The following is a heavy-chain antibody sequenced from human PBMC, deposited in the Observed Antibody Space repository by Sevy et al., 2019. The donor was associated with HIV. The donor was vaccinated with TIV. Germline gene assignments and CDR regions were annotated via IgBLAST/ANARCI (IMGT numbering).Heavy chain of an antibody. CDR1: GFTFSSYG. Sequence: GESLKISCAASGFTFSSYGMHWVRQAPGKGLEWVAVIWYDGSNKYYADSVKGRFTISRDNSKNTLYLQMNSLRAEDTAVYYCARGITGTTIYYYYYMDVWGKGTTVTVSS. CDR3: ARGITGTTIYYYYYMDV. J-gene: IGHJ6*03. D-gene: IGHD1-7*01. V-gene: IGHV3-33*08. CDR2: IWYDGSNK.